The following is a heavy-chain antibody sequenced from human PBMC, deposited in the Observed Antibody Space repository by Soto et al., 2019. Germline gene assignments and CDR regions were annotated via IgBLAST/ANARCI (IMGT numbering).Heavy chain of an antibody. D-gene: IGHD2-2*01. V-gene: IGHV1-69*06. CDR3: ARVLSGVPAAPWWYYYYGMDV. CDR2: IIPIFGTA. CDR1: GGTFSSYA. J-gene: IGHJ6*02. Sequence: QVQLVQSGAEVKKPGSSVKVSCKASGGTFSSYAISWVRQAPGQGLEWMGGIIPIFGTANYAQKFQGRVTITADKSTSTAYMELSSLRSEDTAVYYCARVLSGVPAAPWWYYYYGMDVWGQGTTVTVSS.